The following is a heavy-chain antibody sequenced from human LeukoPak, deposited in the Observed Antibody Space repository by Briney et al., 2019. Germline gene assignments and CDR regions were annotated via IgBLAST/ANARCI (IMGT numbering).Heavy chain of an antibody. J-gene: IGHJ4*02. CDR1: GFTFSDYW. CDR3: ATWAGTPAGYFSGPLDF. V-gene: IGHV3-74*01. Sequence: GGSLRLSCAASGFTFSDYWIHWVRQAPGKGLVWVSRINTDGSITNYADSVKGRFSISRDNAKNTLYLQMSSLRAEDTALYYCATWAGTPAGYFSGPLDFWGQGTLVTVSS. CDR2: INTDGSIT. D-gene: IGHD6-19*01.